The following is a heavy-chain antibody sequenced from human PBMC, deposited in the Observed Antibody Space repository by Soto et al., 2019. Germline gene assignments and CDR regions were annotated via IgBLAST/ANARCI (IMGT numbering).Heavy chain of an antibody. Sequence: SETLSLTCGVYNGSFSDYFWNWIRQPPGKGLEWIGEIKESGFATYNPSLKRRVTMSVDTANNQFSLKVTSVTAADTAVYYCARGKSSGPIYYFDTWGQGTLVTVSS. V-gene: IGHV4-34*01. CDR3: ARGKSSGPIYYFDT. CDR2: IKESGFA. J-gene: IGHJ4*02. CDR1: NGSFSDYF. D-gene: IGHD6-19*01.